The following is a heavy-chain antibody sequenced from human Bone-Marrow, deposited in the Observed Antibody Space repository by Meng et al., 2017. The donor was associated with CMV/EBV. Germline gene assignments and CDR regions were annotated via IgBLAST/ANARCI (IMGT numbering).Heavy chain of an antibody. V-gene: IGHV4-30-4*06. CDR2: IYYSGRT. D-gene: IGHD3-16*02. CDR3: AREPYDYVWGSYRYFDY. Sequence: SNSSGSYYWSWIRQHPGKGLEWIGYIYYSGRTYYNPSLKSRVTISVDTSKNQFSLQLSSVTAADTAIYYCAREPYDYVWGSYRYFDYWGQGTLVTVS. J-gene: IGHJ4*02. CDR1: SNSSGSYY.